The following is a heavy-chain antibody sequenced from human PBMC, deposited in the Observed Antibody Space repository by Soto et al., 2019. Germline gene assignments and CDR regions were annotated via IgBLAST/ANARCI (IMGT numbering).Heavy chain of an antibody. D-gene: IGHD3-22*01. CDR1: GYSITSSNS. CDR3: ARVLDYYDSSGYLDY. CDR2: IYYSGTT. Sequence: PSETLSLTCAVSGYSITSSNSWGWIRQPPGKGLEWIGYIYYSGTTYYNPSLKSRVTMSVDTSKNQFSLKLSSGTAADSAVYYCARVLDYYDSSGYLDYWGQGTLVTVSS. J-gene: IGHJ4*02. V-gene: IGHV4-28*03.